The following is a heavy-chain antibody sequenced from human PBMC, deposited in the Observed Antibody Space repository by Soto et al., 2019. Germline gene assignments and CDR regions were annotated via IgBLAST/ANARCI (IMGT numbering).Heavy chain of an antibody. CDR1: GFTFSSYS. J-gene: IGHJ4*02. V-gene: IGHV3-21*01. Sequence: EVQLVESGGGLVKPGGSLRVSCAASGFTFSSYSMNWVRQAPGKGLEWVSSISGSSRYIYYADAVKGRFTISRDNAKNSLYLQMNSVRVEDTAVYYCATVPRSGWDWGQGTLVTVSS. D-gene: IGHD6-19*01. CDR3: ATVPRSGWD. CDR2: ISGSSRYI.